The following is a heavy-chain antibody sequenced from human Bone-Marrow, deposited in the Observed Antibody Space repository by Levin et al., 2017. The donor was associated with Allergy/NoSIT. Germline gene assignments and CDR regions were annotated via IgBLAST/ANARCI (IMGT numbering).Heavy chain of an antibody. D-gene: IGHD2-2*01. CDR1: GFTVNSDY. CDR3: ARLTSHCLCPYA. V-gene: IGHV3-53*01. CDR2: IYTDGST. J-gene: IGHJ5*02. Sequence: GGSLRLSCAASGFTVNSDYMSWVRQAPGKGLEWVSVIYTDGSTYYADAVKGRFTISSDNSKNTLYLQLNSMRADDMAVDYCARLTSHCLCPYAWGQGALVTVSS.